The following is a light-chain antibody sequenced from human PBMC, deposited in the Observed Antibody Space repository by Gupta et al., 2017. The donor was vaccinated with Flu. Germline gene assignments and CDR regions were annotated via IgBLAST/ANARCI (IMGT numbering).Light chain of an antibody. CDR1: RNVITA. J-gene: IGKJ5*01. V-gene: IGKV3-11*01. Sequence: VLTQSPATLSLSPGERATLSCRASRNVITALAWYQQKSGQPPRLLIYDASTRATGIPARFSGGGYGTDFTLTSSSLEPEDCALYYGQQRNSLHTFGQGTRLEI. CDR3: QQRNSLHT. CDR2: DAS.